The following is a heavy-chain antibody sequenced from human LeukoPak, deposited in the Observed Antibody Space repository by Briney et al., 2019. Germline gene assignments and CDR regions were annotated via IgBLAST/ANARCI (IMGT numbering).Heavy chain of an antibody. J-gene: IGHJ4*02. V-gene: IGHV5-10-1*01. CDR3: MRLGRLRIDY. CDR1: GYSFNNYR. D-gene: IGHD7-27*01. CDR2: IDPTDSYT. Sequence: GESLKISCKGSGYSFNNYRISWVRQMPGKGLEWMGTIDPTDSYTKYSPSFQGHVTISLDKSISTAYLQWSGLRASDTAMYYCMRLGRLRIDYWGQGALVTVSS.